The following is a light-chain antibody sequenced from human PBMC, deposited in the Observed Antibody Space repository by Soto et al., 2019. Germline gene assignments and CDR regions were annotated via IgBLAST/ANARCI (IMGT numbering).Light chain of an antibody. V-gene: IGKV3-11*01. CDR2: DAS. J-gene: IGKJ1*01. CDR1: QSVSSY. CDR3: QQRSNWSWT. Sequence: EIVFTQSPATLSLSPGERATLSCRASQSVSSYLAWYQQKPGQAPRLLIYDASNRATGIPARFSGSGSGTDFTLTISSXEPEDFAVYYCQQRSNWSWTFGQGTKVDIK.